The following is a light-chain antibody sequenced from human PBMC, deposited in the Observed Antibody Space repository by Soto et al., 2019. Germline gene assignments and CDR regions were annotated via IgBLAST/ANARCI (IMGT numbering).Light chain of an antibody. CDR1: SSDVGGYNY. J-gene: IGLJ1*01. V-gene: IGLV2-11*01. CDR3: CSYAGDYTFV. CDR2: DVK. Sequence: QSALTQPRSVSGSPGQSVTISCTGTSSDVGGYNYVSWYQQHPGRAPRVMIYDVKTRPSGVPDRFSGSKSGNTASLTISELQAEDEADSYCCSYAGDYTFVFGPGTKLTVL.